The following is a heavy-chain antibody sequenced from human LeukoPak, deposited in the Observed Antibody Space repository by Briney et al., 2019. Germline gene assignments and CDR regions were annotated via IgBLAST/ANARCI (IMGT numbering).Heavy chain of an antibody. CDR3: ARRIPLTGYYYYMDV. CDR2: IYYSGST. V-gene: IGHV4-59*01. CDR1: GGSISSYY. D-gene: IGHD2-21*01. Sequence: PSETLSLTCTVSGGSISSYYWSWIRQPPGKGLEWIGYIYYSGSTSYNPSLKSRVTISVGTSKNQFSLKLSSVTAADTALYYCARRIPLTGYYYYMDVWGKGTTVTVSS. J-gene: IGHJ6*03.